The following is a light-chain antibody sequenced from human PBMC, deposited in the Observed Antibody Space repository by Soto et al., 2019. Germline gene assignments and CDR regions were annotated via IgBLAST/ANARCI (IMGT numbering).Light chain of an antibody. J-gene: IGLJ2*01. CDR1: SSNIGVNT. Sequence: QSVLTQPPSASGTPGQRVTISCSGSSSNIGVNTVNWFQQFPGTAPKLLIYSNNQRPSGVPDRFSGSKSGTSASLAISGLHSEDEADYYCAAWDDSLNGGVVFGGGTKPTVL. V-gene: IGLV1-44*01. CDR2: SNN. CDR3: AAWDDSLNGGVV.